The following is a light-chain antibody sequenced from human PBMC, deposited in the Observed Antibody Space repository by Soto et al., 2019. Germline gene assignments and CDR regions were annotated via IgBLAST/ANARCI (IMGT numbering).Light chain of an antibody. CDR2: EVS. V-gene: IGLV2-23*02. CDR3: CSYVSSKTYV. Sequence: QSALTQPASVSGSPGQSITISCTGTSSDVGSYNLVSWYQQHPGKAPKVMIHEVSNRPSGVSNRFSGSKSDNTASLTISGLQAEDEADYYCCSYVSSKTYVFGTGTKVTVL. J-gene: IGLJ1*01. CDR1: SSDVGSYNL.